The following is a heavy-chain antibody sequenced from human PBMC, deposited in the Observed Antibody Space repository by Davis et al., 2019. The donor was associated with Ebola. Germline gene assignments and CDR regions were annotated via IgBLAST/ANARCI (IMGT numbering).Heavy chain of an antibody. CDR2: INPHNGNT. V-gene: IGHV1-18*04. CDR1: GYTFTNYG. Sequence: ASVKVSCKASGYTFTNYGITWVRQAPGQGLEWMGWINPHNGNTNYAQNVQGRVIMTSDTATTTAYMEVGSLRSDDTAVYYCARERVALGGMDVWGKGTTVTVSS. CDR3: ARERVALGGMDV. J-gene: IGHJ6*04. D-gene: IGHD2-15*01.